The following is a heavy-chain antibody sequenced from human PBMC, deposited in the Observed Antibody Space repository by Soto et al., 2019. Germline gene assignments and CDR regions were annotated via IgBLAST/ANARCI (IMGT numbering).Heavy chain of an antibody. V-gene: IGHV4-34*01. J-gene: IGHJ5*01. CDR1: GGSFGGYY. CDR3: TRGGGPSSGYFWFDS. CDR2: VNYSGRP. D-gene: IGHD6-25*01. Sequence: SETLSLTCGISGGSFGGYYWTWIRQPPGKGLQWIGEVNYSGRPNYNPSLQSRVTVSLDMTNNSFSLTLDSVTVADTAFYYCTRGGGPSSGYFWFDSWGQGPLVTVSS.